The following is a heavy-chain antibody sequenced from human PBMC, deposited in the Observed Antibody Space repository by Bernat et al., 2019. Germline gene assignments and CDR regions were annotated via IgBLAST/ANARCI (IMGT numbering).Heavy chain of an antibody. Sequence: EVQLVESGGGLVQPGGSLRLSCAASGLTFSSYTMHLVRQAPGKGLEYVSGITSNGDFINYGNSVKGRFTIFRDNSKNTLYLQVGSLRAEDMAVYYCASHPTVTTVTTDYWGQGTLVNGSS. D-gene: IGHD4-17*01. CDR2: ITSNGDFI. V-gene: IGHV3-64*01. CDR3: ASHPTVTTVTTDY. CDR1: GLTFSSYT. J-gene: IGHJ4*02.